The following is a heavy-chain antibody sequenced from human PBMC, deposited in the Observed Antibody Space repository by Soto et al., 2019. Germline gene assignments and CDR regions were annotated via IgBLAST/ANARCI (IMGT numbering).Heavy chain of an antibody. CDR3: AKDGGADGYFGNWLDP. CDR1: GGTFSNYA. J-gene: IGHJ5*02. Sequence: QVHLVQSGAEVKKPGSSVNVSCKASGGTFSNYAITWVRQAPGQGLEWVGRIIPIFGTTNVAQKFQGRVTITADEITTTAYMELSGLRSDDTAVYYCAKDGGADGYFGNWLDPWGQGTLVTVSS. D-gene: IGHD5-12*01. CDR2: IIPIFGTT. V-gene: IGHV1-69*15.